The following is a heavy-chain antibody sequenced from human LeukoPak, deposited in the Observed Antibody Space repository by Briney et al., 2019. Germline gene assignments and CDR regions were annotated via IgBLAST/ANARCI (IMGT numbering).Heavy chain of an antibody. CDR2: INSDGSRT. J-gene: IGHJ4*02. CDR3: ALIQGCGTTSCYYTDY. V-gene: IGHV3-74*01. D-gene: IGHD2-2*01. CDR1: GFTFSSDW. Sequence: PGGSLRLSCAASGFTFSSDWMHWVRQAAGKGLVWVSRINSDGSRTNYADSVKGRFTVSRDNAKNTLYLQMNSVRAEDTAVYYCALIQGCGTTSCYYTDYWGQGTLVTVSS.